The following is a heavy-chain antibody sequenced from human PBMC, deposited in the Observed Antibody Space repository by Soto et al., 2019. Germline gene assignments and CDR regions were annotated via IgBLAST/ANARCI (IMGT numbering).Heavy chain of an antibody. D-gene: IGHD2-15*01. CDR1: GFTLNRDW. V-gene: IGHV3-7*01. CDR3: AGISRGH. CDR2: ITDDGTGK. J-gene: IGHJ4*02. Sequence: EAQLVESGGDLVQPGGSLRLSCAASGFTLNRDWTRWVRQAPGKGLEWVASITDDGTGKFNVDSVKGRFTISTDDAKNSLYLQMISLRAEDTAVYYCAGISRGHWCQGTLVTVSS.